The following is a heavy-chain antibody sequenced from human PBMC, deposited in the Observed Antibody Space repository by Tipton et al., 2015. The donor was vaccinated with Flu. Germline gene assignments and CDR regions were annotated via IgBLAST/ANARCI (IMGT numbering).Heavy chain of an antibody. J-gene: IGHJ3*02. CDR3: AREYCSGGSCYRDAFDI. CDR1: GGSIRSYY. V-gene: IGHV4-4*07. Sequence: TLSLTCMVSGGSIRSYYWSWIRQPAGKGLEWIGRIYFIGNTSYNPSLKSRVTMSLDTSKNQFSLKLSSVTAADTAVYYCAREYCSGGSCYRDAFDIWGQGTMVTVSS. D-gene: IGHD2-15*01. CDR2: IYFIGNT.